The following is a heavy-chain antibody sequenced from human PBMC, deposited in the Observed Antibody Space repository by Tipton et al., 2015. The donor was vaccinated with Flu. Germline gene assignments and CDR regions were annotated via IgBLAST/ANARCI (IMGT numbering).Heavy chain of an antibody. J-gene: IGHJ4*02. Sequence: TLSLTCTVSGYSISSGYYWDWIRQPPGKGLEWIGSLYHSGSTCYNPSLKSRVTISVDTSKNQFSLKLSSVTAADTAVYYCASFISEYNWNYGEGLDYWGQGTLVTVSS. CDR3: ASFISEYNWNYGEGLDY. CDR2: LYHSGST. V-gene: IGHV4-38-2*02. CDR1: GYSISSGYY. D-gene: IGHD1-7*01.